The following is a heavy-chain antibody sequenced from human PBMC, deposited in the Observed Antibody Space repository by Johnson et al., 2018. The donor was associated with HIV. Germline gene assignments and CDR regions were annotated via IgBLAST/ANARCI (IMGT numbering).Heavy chain of an antibody. CDR2: ISYDGSNK. D-gene: IGHD3-22*01. CDR1: GFTFDDYG. J-gene: IGHJ3*02. Sequence: VQLVESGGGVVRPGGSLRLSCAASGFTFDDYGMSWVRQAPGKGLEWVAVISYDGSNKYYADSVKGRFTISRDNSKNTLYLQINSLRAEDTAVYYCAKGVITMIVVATDAFDIWGQGTMVTVSS. CDR3: AKGVITMIVVATDAFDI. V-gene: IGHV3-30*18.